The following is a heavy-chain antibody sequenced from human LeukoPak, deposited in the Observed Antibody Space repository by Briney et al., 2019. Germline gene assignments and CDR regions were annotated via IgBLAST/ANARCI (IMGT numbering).Heavy chain of an antibody. CDR1: GFTFSSYA. D-gene: IGHD4-17*01. CDR2: ISYDGSNK. CDR3: ASSTTVVTPLDY. J-gene: IGHJ4*02. V-gene: IGHV3-30-3*01. Sequence: PGGSLRLSCAASGFTFSSYAMHWVRQAPGKGLEWVAVISYDGSNKYYADSVKGRFTISRDNSKNTLYLQMNSLRAEDTAVYYCASSTTVVTPLDYWGQGTLVTVSS.